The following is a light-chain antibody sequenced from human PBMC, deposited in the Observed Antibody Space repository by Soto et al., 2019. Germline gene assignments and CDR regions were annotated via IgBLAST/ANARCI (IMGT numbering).Light chain of an antibody. V-gene: IGLV2-14*03. CDR3: SSYTGVNNVRV. CDR1: SSDIGSYNY. Sequence: QSALTQPASVSGSLGQSITISCAGTSSDIGSYNYVSWYQQHPGRAPKVIIHDVSSRPSGVSFRFSGAKSGNTASLTISGLQAEDDADDYCSSYTGVNNVRVFGGGTKLTVL. J-gene: IGLJ2*01. CDR2: DVS.